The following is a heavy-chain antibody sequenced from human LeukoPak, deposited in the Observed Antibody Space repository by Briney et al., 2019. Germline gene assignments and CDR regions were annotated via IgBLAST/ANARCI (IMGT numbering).Heavy chain of an antibody. CDR2: INPKSGGT. D-gene: IGHD2-2*01. J-gene: IGHJ5*02. V-gene: IGHV1-2*02. Sequence: ASVKVSCKASGYTFTCYYIHWVRQAPGQGLEWMGWINPKSGGTNYAQKFQGRVTMTRDTSISTASMELSSLRSDDTALYYCARSLRSTTNWFDPWGQGTLVTVSS. CDR1: GYTFTCYY. CDR3: ARSLRSTTNWFDP.